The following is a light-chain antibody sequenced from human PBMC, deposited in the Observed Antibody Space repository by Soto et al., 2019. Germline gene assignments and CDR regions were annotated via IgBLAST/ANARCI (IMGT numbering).Light chain of an antibody. J-gene: IGKJ5*01. CDR2: AAS. V-gene: IGKV3-15*01. CDR3: QHYSNWPPIT. Sequence: EILMTQSPASLSVSPGDSATLSCRASQSVSTNLAWYQQKPGQAPRLLIYAASTRVTGIPARFSGRGSGTEFTLTISSLQSEDFAVYYCQHYSNWPPITFGQGTRLEIK. CDR1: QSVSTN.